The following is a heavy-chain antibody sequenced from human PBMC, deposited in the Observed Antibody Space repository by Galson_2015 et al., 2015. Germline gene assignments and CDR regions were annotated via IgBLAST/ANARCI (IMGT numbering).Heavy chain of an antibody. CDR1: GGSISSGSYC. CDR3: ARDLWGVSGSYYGFDY. Sequence: TLSLTCTVSGGSISSGSYCWSWIRQPAGKGLEWIGHIYSSGTTNYNPSLKSRVTITVDTSKNQFSEKLSLVTAADTAVYYCARDLWGVSGSYYGFDYWGQGTLVTVSS. CDR2: IYSSGTT. D-gene: IGHD3-10*01. V-gene: IGHV4-61*09. J-gene: IGHJ4*02.